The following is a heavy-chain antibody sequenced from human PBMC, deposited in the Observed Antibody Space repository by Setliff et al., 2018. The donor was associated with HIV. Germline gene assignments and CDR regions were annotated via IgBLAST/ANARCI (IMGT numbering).Heavy chain of an antibody. J-gene: IGHJ5*02. CDR2: IFYTESTNYTPSIKST. CDR3: ARQPVDTASFDP. CDR1: GGSISSCY. V-gene: IGHV4-59*08. Sequence: NPSETLSLTCTVSGGSISSCYWSWIRQSPGEGLEWIGYIFYTESTNYTPSIKSTNYNPSLKSRVTISVDTSKNQFSLKLTSVTAADTAVYYCARQPVDTASFDPWGQGTLVTVSS. D-gene: IGHD5-18*01.